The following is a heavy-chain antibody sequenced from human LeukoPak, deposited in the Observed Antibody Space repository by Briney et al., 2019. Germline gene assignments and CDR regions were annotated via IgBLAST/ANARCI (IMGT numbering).Heavy chain of an antibody. D-gene: IGHD6-6*01. CDR2: ISSSRSAI. CDR3: ARGGAARPDY. V-gene: IGHV3-48*01. CDR1: GFTLSNYG. Sequence: GGSPRLSCAASGFTLSNYGMNWVRQAPGKGLEWVSYISSSRSAINYADSVKGRFTISRDNGKNSLYLQMNSLRVDDTAVYYCARGGAARPDYWGQGTLVTVSS. J-gene: IGHJ4*02.